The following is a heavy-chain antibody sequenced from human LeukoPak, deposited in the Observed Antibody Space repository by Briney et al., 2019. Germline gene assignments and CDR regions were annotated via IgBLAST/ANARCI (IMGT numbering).Heavy chain of an antibody. CDR1: GFTFSNYE. CDR2: TSESGDTK. V-gene: IGHV3-48*03. Sequence: GGSLRLSCAASGFTFSNYEMNWVRQAPGRGLEWVSYTSESGDTKYYRDSVRGRFTSSRDNAKNSLYLQMDSLRVEDTAVYYCAKAGLGEDCCGSRSYGWLDPWGQGILVTVSS. D-gene: IGHD2-15*01. J-gene: IGHJ5*02. CDR3: AKAGLGEDCCGSRSYGWLDP.